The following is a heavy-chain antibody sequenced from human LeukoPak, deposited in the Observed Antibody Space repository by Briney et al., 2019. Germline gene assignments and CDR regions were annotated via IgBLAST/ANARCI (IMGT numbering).Heavy chain of an antibody. J-gene: IGHJ3*02. CDR2: IYPGDSDT. CDR1: GYSSTSYW. V-gene: IGHV5-51*01. Sequence: GESPKISCKGSGYSSTSYWIGWVRQMPGKGLEWMGIIYPGDSDTRYSPSFQGQVTISADKSISTAYLQWSSLKASDTAMYYCARQGGGYYDSSGYYGYAFDIWGQGTMVTVSS. D-gene: IGHD3-22*01. CDR3: ARQGGGYYDSSGYYGYAFDI.